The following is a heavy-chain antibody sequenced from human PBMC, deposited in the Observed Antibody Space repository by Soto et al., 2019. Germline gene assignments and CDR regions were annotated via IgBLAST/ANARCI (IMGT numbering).Heavy chain of an antibody. CDR1: GFFFEYYA. V-gene: IGHV3-9*01. D-gene: IGHD3-10*01. CDR2: ISWNSGNI. CDR3: AKDMRSSQGGSYAAEL. Sequence: PGGSLRLSCAASGFFFEYYAMHWVRQAPGKGLEWVSAISWNSGNIGYADSVKGRFTISRDNAKNSLYLQMNSLRTEDTAFYFCAKDMRSSQGGSYAAELWGQGTLVTVSS. J-gene: IGHJ4*02.